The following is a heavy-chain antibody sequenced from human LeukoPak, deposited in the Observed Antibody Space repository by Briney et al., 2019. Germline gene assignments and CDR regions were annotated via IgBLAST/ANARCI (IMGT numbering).Heavy chain of an antibody. D-gene: IGHD5-24*01. CDR3: ARARGDGYSPFDY. CDR1: GYTFTGYY. V-gene: IGHV1-2*02. Sequence: ASVKVSCKASGYTFTGYYMHWVRQAPGQGLEWMGWINPNSGGTNYAQKFQGRVTMTRDASISTAYMELSRLRSADTAVYYCARARGDGYSPFDYWGQGTLVTVSS. J-gene: IGHJ4*02. CDR2: INPNSGGT.